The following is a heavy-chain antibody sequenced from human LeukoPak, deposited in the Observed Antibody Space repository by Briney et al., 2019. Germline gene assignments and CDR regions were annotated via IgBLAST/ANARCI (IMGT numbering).Heavy chain of an antibody. Sequence: SQTLSLTCAISGDSVSSNSAAWNWIRQSPSRGLEWLGRTYYRSKWYNDYAVSVKSRITINPDTSKNQFSLQLNSVTPEDTAVYYCARGNLMYSSSWFYYYYYMDVWGKGTTVTVSS. CDR3: ARGNLMYSSSWFYYYYYMDV. D-gene: IGHD6-13*01. CDR1: GDSVSSNSAA. J-gene: IGHJ6*03. CDR2: TYYRSKWYN. V-gene: IGHV6-1*01.